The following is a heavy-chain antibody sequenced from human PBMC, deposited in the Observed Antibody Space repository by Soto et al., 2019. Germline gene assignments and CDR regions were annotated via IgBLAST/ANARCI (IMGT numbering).Heavy chain of an antibody. Sequence: GASVKVSCKASGGTFSSYAISWVRQAPGQGLEWKGGIIPIFGTTNYAQKFQGRVTITADESTSTAYMELSSLRSEDTAVYYCARGVDEQQLAHGGQFDPWGQGTLVTVSS. CDR3: ARGVDEQQLAHGGQFDP. D-gene: IGHD6-13*01. V-gene: IGHV1-69*13. CDR2: IIPIFGTT. CDR1: GGTFSSYA. J-gene: IGHJ5*02.